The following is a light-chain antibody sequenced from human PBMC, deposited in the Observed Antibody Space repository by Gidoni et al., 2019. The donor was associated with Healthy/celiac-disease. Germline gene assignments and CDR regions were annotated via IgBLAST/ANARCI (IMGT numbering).Light chain of an antibody. CDR2: GAY. J-gene: IGKJ3*01. CDR1: QSVSNSY. V-gene: IGKV3-20*01. Sequence: IVLTQFPGTLSSPPGERATPACRPSQSVSNSYLAWYQQKPGQAPRLLNYGAYSRATGSPDRFSGSGSGTDFTLTISRLEPEDFAVYYCQQYGSAFGPGTKVDIK. CDR3: QQYGSA.